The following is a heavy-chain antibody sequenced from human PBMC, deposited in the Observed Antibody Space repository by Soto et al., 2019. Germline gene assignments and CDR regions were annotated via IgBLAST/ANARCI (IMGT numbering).Heavy chain of an antibody. CDR1: GYSFITYG. CDR3: ARDREQWALTKVCQY. J-gene: IGHJ1*01. CDR2: ISPYNGNA. V-gene: IGHV1-18*01. D-gene: IGHD6-19*01. Sequence: QVQLVQSGTEVVEPGASVKVSCKASGYSFITYGISWVRQAPGQGLEWMGWISPYNGNAQYVQRLQGTVTMTADTSTNTACLELTTLRSDDTAIYYCARDREQWALTKVCQYWGQGTLVAVSS.